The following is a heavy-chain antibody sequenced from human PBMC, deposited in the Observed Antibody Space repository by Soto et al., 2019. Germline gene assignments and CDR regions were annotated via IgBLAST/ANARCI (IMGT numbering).Heavy chain of an antibody. CDR3: AKDLQFSGWLSAQTFDY. V-gene: IGHV3-23*01. Sequence: PGGSLRVSCAVAGCPFSSHAMSWVRQATGKGLECVSSITGSGDSTYYADSVKGRFTISRDKSKSTLYLQMNSLRAEDTAVYYCAKDLQFSGWLSAQTFDYWGQGTQVTVSS. CDR1: GCPFSSHA. CDR2: ITGSGDST. J-gene: IGHJ4*02. D-gene: IGHD6-19*01.